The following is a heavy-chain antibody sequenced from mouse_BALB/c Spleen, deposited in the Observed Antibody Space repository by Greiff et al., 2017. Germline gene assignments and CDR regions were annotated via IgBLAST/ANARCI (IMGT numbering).Heavy chain of an antibody. Sequence: QVQLQQSGPQLVRPGASVKISCKATGYTFSSYWIEWVKQRPGHGLEWIGEILPGSGSTNYNEKFKGKATFTADTSSNTAYMQLSSLTSEDSAVYYCARWGAMITFAYWGQGTLVTVSA. V-gene: IGHV1-9*01. CDR1: GYTFSSYW. J-gene: IGHJ3*01. CDR3: ARWGAMITFAY. D-gene: IGHD2-4*01. CDR2: ILPGSGST.